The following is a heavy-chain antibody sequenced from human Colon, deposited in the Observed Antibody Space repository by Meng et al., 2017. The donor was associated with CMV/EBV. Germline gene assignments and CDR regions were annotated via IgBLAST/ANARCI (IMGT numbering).Heavy chain of an antibody. CDR2: IRTRPNDYAT. V-gene: IGHV3-73*01. D-gene: IGHD4-11*01. J-gene: IGHJ5*02. CDR1: GFIFSGSA. CDR3: ARGSNSSFDP. Sequence: GESLKISCAASGFIFSGSAMHWVRQASGKGLEWVGRIRTRPNDYATAYAASVEGRFTISRDDSENTAYLQMNSLRGDDTALYYCARGSNSSFDPWGQGTLVTVSS.